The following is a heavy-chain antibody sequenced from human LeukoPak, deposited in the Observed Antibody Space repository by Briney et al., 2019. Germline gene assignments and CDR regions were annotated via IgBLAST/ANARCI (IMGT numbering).Heavy chain of an antibody. D-gene: IGHD2-2*01. CDR1: GYSISTGYY. J-gene: IGHJ5*02. CDR2: FYHGGST. CDR3: AREVDAAAAYNWFDP. Sequence: SETLSLTCTVSGYSISTGYYWDWIRQPPGKGLEWIGTFYHGGSTYYNPSLKSRVTISVDTSKNQFSLKLSSVTAADTAVYYCAREVDAAAAYNWFDPWGQGTLVTVSS. V-gene: IGHV4-38-2*02.